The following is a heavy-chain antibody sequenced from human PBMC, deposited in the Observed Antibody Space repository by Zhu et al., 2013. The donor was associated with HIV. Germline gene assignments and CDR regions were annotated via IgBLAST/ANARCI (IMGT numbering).Heavy chain of an antibody. CDR1: GYTFSDYY. D-gene: IGHD2-21*01. CDR2: INPNTGGT. CDR3: ARTPYLGYCASLTCPTYYLDE. Sequence: QVQLVQSAAELKKPGASVTVSCKASGYTFSDYYIHWVRQAPGQELEWMGEINPNTGGTTYAHRFRDRVSMTADTSTKTVSLLLSRLTVDDTAVYYCARTPYLGYCASLTCPTYYLDEWGQGT. V-gene: IGHV1-2*02. J-gene: IGHJ4*02.